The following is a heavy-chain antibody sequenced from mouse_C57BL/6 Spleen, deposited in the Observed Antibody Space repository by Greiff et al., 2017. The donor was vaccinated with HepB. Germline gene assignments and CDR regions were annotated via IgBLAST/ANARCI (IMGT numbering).Heavy chain of an antibody. CDR2: ISNGGGST. J-gene: IGHJ2*01. CDR3: ARRPYYDYDDGFDY. V-gene: IGHV5-12*01. D-gene: IGHD2-4*01. Sequence: EVQGVESGGGLVQPGGSLKLSCAASGFTFSDYYMYWVRQTPEKRLEWVAYISNGGGSTYYPDTVKGRFTISRDNAKNTLYLQMSRLKSEDTAMYYCARRPYYDYDDGFDYWGQGTTLTVSS. CDR1: GFTFSDYY.